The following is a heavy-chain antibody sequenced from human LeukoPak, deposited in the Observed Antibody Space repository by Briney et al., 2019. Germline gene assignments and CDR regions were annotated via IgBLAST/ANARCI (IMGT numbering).Heavy chain of an antibody. V-gene: IGHV1-69*06. CDR2: IIPIFGTA. CDR1: GGTFSNYA. D-gene: IGHD2-15*01. CDR3: ARVPFRYCSGGSCYSYYYYYYMDV. J-gene: IGHJ6*03. Sequence: SVKVSCKASGGTFSNYAISWVRQAPGQGLEWMGGIIPIFGTANYAQKFRGRVTITADKSTRTAYMELSSLRSEDTAVYYCARVPFRYCSGGSCYSYYYYYYMDVWGKGTTVTISS.